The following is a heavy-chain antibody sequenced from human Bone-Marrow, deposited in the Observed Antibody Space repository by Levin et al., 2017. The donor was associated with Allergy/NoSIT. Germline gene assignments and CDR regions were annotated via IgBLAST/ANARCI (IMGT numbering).Heavy chain of an antibody. CDR3: ARAGVFRFWSGYQRGYWFDP. J-gene: IGHJ5*02. CDR1: GGSFSGYY. V-gene: IGHV4-34*01. CDR2: INHSGST. D-gene: IGHD3-3*01. Sequence: PSETLSLTCAVYGGSFSGYYWSWIRQPPGKGLEWIGEINHSGSTNYNPSLKSRVTISVDTSKNQFSLKLSSVTAADTAVYYCARAGVFRFWSGYQRGYWFDPWGQGTLVTVSS.